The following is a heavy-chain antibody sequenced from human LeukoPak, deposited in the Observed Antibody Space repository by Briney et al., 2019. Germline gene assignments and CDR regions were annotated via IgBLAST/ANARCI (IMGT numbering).Heavy chain of an antibody. V-gene: IGHV4-39*07. D-gene: IGHD1-20*01. J-gene: IGHJ5*02. CDR3: ARGLTGAPYNWFDP. CDR1: GGSISTSAYY. CDR2: INHSGST. Sequence: SETLSLTCIVSGGSISTSAYYWGWIRQPPGKGLEWIVEINHSGSTNYNPSLKSRVTISVDTSKNQFSLKLSSVTAADTAVYYCARGLTGAPYNWFDPWGQGTLVTVSS.